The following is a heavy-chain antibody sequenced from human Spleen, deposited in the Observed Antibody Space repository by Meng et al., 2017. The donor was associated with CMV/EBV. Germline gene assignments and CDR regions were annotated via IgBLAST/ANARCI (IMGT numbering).Heavy chain of an antibody. J-gene: IGHJ4*02. V-gene: IGHV1-2*02. CDR2: INSNSGDT. CDR1: GYTFTAYY. Sequence: ASVKVSCKGSGYTFTAYYLHWVRQAPGQGLEWMGWINSNSGDTNYEEKFQGRVSMTRDTPTATAYMELRRLRYDDTAVYYCARATALYCGADCFFRGENYWGQGTLVTVSS. D-gene: IGHD2-21*01. CDR3: ARATALYCGADCFFRGENY.